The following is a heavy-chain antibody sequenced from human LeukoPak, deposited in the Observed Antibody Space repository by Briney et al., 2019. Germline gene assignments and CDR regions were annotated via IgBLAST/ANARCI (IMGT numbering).Heavy chain of an antibody. V-gene: IGHV4-39*01. CDR2: IYYSGST. J-gene: IGHJ4*02. CDR1: GGSISSSNYF. D-gene: IGHD5-24*01. CDR3: ARQKDGYSFDY. Sequence: SQTLSLTCTVSGGSISSSNYFCDWIRHPPGKGLEWIGSIYYSGSTYSKPSVKSRVTISVDTSKNQFSMKLSSVSAADTAVYYCARQKDGYSFDYWGQGSLVTVSS.